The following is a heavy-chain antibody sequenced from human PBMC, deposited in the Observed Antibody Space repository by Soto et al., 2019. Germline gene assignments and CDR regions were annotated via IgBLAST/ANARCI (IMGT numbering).Heavy chain of an antibody. CDR3: ARRYGSAIDY. J-gene: IGHJ4*02. Sequence: SETLSLTCSVSCGTISSWDWSWIRQPPGKGLEWIGYIYYSGSTNCNPSLKSRVTISVDTSKNQFSLKLSSVTAADTAVYYCARRYGSAIDYWGQGTLVTVSS. D-gene: IGHD1-26*01. V-gene: IGHV4-59*08. CDR2: IYYSGST. CDR1: CGTISSWD.